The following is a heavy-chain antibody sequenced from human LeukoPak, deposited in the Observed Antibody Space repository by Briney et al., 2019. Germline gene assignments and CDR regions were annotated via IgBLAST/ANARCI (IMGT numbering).Heavy chain of an antibody. J-gene: IGHJ4*02. D-gene: IGHD1/OR15-1a*01. V-gene: IGHV4-59*01. CDR2: IYYNGYT. CDR3: ARDRHWTNDWVFDY. Sequence: PSETLSLACTVSGGSIGTYYWGWIRQPPAKGLEWIGCIYYNGYTDYNPSLKSRITISLNASKNQFSLRLSSVTAADTAVYYCARDRHWTNDWVFDYWGQGSLVTVSS. CDR1: GGSIGTYY.